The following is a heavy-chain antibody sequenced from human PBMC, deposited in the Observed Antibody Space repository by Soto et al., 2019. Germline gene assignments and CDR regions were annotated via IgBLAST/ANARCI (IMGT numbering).Heavy chain of an antibody. V-gene: IGHV4-59*08. CDR3: ARLRGGYDSSGYYYNYYYGMDV. Sequence: SETLSLTCTVSGGSISSYYWSWIRQPPGKGLEWIGYIYYSGSTNYNPSLKSRVTISVDTSKNQFSLKLSSVTAADTAVYYCARLRGGYDSSGYYYNYYYGMDVWGQGTTVTVS. D-gene: IGHD3-22*01. J-gene: IGHJ6*02. CDR1: GGSISSYY. CDR2: IYYSGST.